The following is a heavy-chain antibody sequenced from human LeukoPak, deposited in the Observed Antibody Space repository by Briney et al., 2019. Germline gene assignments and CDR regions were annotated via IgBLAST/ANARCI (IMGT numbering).Heavy chain of an antibody. J-gene: IGHJ4*02. V-gene: IGHV3-23*01. CDR3: ARGRLPKYYFDS. Sequence: GGSLRLSCAAPGFTFSTYAMSWVRQAPGKGLEWVSGVSGSGDKTYYADSVKGRFTISRDSSRSTVYLQMNSLRAEDTAVYYCARGRLPKYYFDSWGQGTLVTVSS. CDR1: GFTFSTYA. D-gene: IGHD4-11*01. CDR2: VSGSGDKT.